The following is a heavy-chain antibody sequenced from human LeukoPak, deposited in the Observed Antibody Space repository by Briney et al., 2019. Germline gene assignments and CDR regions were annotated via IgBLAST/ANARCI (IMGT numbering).Heavy chain of an antibody. V-gene: IGHV3-48*03. CDR2: ISNSGSNT. J-gene: IGHJ5*02. CDR3: ARGLYWFDP. Sequence: GGSLRLSCAASGFTFSNYEMNWVRQAPGKGLEWLSYISNSGSNTYYADSVKGRFTISRDNAKNSLYLQMNSLRAEDAAVYYCARGLYWFDPWGQGTLVTVSS. CDR1: GFTFSNYE.